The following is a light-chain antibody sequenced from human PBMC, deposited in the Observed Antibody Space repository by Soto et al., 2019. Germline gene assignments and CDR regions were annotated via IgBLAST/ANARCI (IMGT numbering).Light chain of an antibody. V-gene: IGKV3-20*01. CDR1: QSVSSDS. J-gene: IGKJ4*01. CDR2: GAS. CDR3: QQYGGSPLVT. Sequence: EIVLTQAPDTLSLSPGDRATLSCWASQSVSSDSLAWYQQKPGQAPRLLIYGASSRVTGIPDRFSGSGSGTDFPLTISRLEPEDFAVYYCQQYGGSPLVTFGGGTKVEI.